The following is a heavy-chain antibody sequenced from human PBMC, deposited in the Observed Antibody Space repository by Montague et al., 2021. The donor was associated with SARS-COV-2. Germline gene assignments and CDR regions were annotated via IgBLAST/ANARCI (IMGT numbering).Heavy chain of an antibody. D-gene: IGHD3-22*01. CDR2: ST. J-gene: IGHJ3*02. V-gene: IGHV4-59*01. Sequence: STNYNPSLKSRVTISEDTSKNQFSLKLSSVTAADTAVYYCARSMRGTILVAMIVYAFDILGQGTMVTVAS. CDR3: ARSMRGTILVAMIVYAFDI.